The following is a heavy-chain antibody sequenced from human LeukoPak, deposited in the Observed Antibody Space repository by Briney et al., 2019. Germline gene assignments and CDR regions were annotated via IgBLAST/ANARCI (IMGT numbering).Heavy chain of an antibody. CDR3: ARFRRDGYNYFDH. V-gene: IGHV4-39*01. CDR1: GGSISSSSYY. CDR2: IYFPGNT. Sequence: SETLSLTCTVSGGSISSSSYYWGWIRQPPGKGLEWIGNIYFPGNTYYNPSLKSRVTIFVDTSKSQFSLKLSSVTAADTAAYYCARFRRDGYNYFDHWGQGTLVTVSS. J-gene: IGHJ4*02. D-gene: IGHD5-24*01.